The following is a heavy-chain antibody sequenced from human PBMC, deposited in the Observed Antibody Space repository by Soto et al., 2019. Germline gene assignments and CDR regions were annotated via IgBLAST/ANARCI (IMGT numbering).Heavy chain of an antibody. V-gene: IGHV4-39*01. Sequence: SETLSLTCTVSGGSISSSSYYWGWIRQPPGKGLEWIGSIYYSGSTYYNPSLKSRVTISVGTSKNQFSLKLSSGTAADTAVYYCARQCTLSGCYISYGMYFWGQGSTVTGSS. CDR2: IYYSGST. D-gene: IGHD6-19*01. J-gene: IGHJ6*02. CDR1: GGSISSSSYY. CDR3: ARQCTLSGCYISYGMYF.